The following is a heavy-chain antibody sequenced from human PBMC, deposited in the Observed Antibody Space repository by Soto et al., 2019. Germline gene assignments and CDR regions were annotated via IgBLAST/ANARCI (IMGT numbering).Heavy chain of an antibody. Sequence: QVQLVQSGAEVKKPGASVKVSCKASGDAFTTYSFHWVRQAPGHVLAWRGWIQAASGSTKSSQTFQDSLTNTRATSASTVYMALSSRRPEDTAVDYCATGRYSGSSYYDGLDVWGQGTPVTVSS. CDR1: GDAFTTYS. D-gene: IGHD1-26*01. CDR3: ATGRYSGSSYYDGLDV. V-gene: IGHV1-3*01. J-gene: IGHJ6*02. CDR2: IQAASGST.